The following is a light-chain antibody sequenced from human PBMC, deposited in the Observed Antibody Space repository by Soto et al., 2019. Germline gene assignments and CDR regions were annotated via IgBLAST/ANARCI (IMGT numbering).Light chain of an antibody. CDR3: QHRSNWLWT. CDR2: DAS. Sequence: EIVLTQSPATLSLSPGERATLSCRASQSVGSFLAWYQQKSGQTPRLLIYDASNMVTGIPPRFSVSGSGTDFTLTISSLEPEYWAQDYCQHRSNWLWTFGPGTKVDMK. V-gene: IGKV3-11*01. CDR1: QSVGSF. J-gene: IGKJ3*01.